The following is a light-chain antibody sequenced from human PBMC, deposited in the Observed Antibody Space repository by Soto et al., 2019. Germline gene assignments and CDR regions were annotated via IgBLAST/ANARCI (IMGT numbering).Light chain of an antibody. CDR1: QSVSNNY. V-gene: IGKV3-20*01. J-gene: IGKJ1*01. Sequence: EIVWTQAAGTLSLSPGERATLSCRASQSVSNNYLAWYQQKPGQAPRLLIYGASNRATGIPDRFSGSGSGTDFTLTISRLEPEDFAVYYCQQYGSSGTFGQGTQVDIK. CDR2: GAS. CDR3: QQYGSSGT.